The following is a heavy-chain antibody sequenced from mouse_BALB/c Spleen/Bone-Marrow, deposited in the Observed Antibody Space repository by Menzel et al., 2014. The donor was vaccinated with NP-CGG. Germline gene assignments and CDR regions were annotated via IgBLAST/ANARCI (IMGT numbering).Heavy chain of an antibody. J-gene: IGHJ4*01. CDR1: GFTFSSFG. V-gene: IGHV5-17*02. Sequence: EVQVVESGGGLVQPGGSRKLSCAASGFTFSSFGMHWVRQAPEKGLEWVAYISNGSSPIYYADTVKGRFTISRDNPKNTLFLQMTSLRSEDTAMYYCARKGAMITHYYAMDYWGQGTSVIVSS. CDR3: ARKGAMITHYYAMDY. CDR2: ISNGSSPI. D-gene: IGHD2-4*01.